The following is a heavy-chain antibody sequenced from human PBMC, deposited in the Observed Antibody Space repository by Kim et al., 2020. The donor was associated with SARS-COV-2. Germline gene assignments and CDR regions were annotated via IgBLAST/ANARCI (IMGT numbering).Heavy chain of an antibody. J-gene: IGHJ4*02. Sequence: DARDESYAETVKGRFTISRDNARNSLYLQMDNLRVEDTAVYCCAKGWGFDNWGQGTLVTVSA. CDR2: DARDE. CDR3: AKGWGFDN. V-gene: IGHV3-7*01. D-gene: IGHD3-16*01.